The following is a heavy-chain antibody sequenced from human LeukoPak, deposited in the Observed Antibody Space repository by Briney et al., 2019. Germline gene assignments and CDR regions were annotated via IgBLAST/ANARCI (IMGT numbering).Heavy chain of an antibody. CDR1: GFTFSSYS. J-gene: IGHJ4*02. CDR2: ISSDGSST. Sequence: PAGTLRFSCAASGFTFSSYSMNWDRQAPGKGLVWVARISSDGSSTTYADYVKGRFTTSRDNAKNTLYLQMISLRVEDTAVYYCARDLVVTSGYWGQGTLVTVSS. D-gene: IGHD2-2*01. V-gene: IGHV3-74*03. CDR3: ARDLVVTSGY.